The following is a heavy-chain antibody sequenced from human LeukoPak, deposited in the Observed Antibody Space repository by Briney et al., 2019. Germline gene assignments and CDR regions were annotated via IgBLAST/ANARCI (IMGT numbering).Heavy chain of an antibody. V-gene: IGHV3-30*09. CDR2: VSYDGTDT. J-gene: IGHJ5*02. CDR3: VRVSGFCTNGVCPSFDP. D-gene: IGHD2-8*01. CDR1: GFTFKKYW. Sequence: TGGSLRLSCAASGFTFKKYWMNWVRQAPGKGLEWVATVSYDGTDTSYADSVKGRFAIFRDNSKNTLYLQMNSLRTEDTAVYYCVRVSGFCTNGVCPSFDPWGQGTLVTVSS.